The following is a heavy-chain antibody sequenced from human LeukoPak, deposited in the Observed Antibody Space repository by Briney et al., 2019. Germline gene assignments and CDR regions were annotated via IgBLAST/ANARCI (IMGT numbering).Heavy chain of an antibody. CDR1: GFTFSSYA. CDR3: AKDAAGSSWPYHFDC. V-gene: IGHV3-23*01. CDR2: ISGSGGST. Sequence: GGSLRLSCVASGFTFSSYAMSLVRQAPGKGLEWVSAISGSGGSTYYADSVKGRFTISRDNSKNTLYLQMDSLRAEDTAVYYCAKDAAGSSWPYHFDCWGQGTLVTVSS. J-gene: IGHJ4*02. D-gene: IGHD6-13*01.